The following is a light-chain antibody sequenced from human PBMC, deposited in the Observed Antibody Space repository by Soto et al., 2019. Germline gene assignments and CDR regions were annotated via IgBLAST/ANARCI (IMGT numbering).Light chain of an antibody. CDR1: NSDIGHYNY. CDR3: CLYIGATTYV. V-gene: IGLV2-23*01. Sequence: QSVLTQPASVSGSPGQSITIACAGTNSDIGHYNYVSWYQQHPGKAPKVMISGGHRRPSGVPDRFSGSTSVNSASLTISGLQADDEADYYCCLYIGATTYVFGTGTKVTVL. CDR2: GGH. J-gene: IGLJ1*01.